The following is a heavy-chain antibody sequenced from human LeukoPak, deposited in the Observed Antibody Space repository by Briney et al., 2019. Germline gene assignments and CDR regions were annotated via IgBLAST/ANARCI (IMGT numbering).Heavy chain of an antibody. V-gene: IGHV4-34*01. J-gene: IGHJ4*02. D-gene: IGHD3-22*01. CDR2: INHSGST. CDR3: ALIVDPFDY. Sequence: SETLSLTCAVYGGSFSGYYWSWIRQPPGKGLEWIGEINHSGSTNYNPSLKSRVTISVDTSKNQFSLNLSSVTAADTAVYYCALIVDPFDYWGQGTLVTVSS. CDR1: GGSFSGYY.